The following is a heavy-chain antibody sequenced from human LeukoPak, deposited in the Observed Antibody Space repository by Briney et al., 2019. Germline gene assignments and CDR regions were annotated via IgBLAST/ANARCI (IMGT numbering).Heavy chain of an antibody. V-gene: IGHV1-2*02. D-gene: IGHD3-10*01. CDR3: ARAPFRGVII. CDR2: INPNSGGT. J-gene: IGHJ4*02. CDR1: GYTFTGYY. Sequence: ASVKVSCKASGYTFTGYYMHWVRQAPGQGLEWMGWINPNSGGTNYAQKFQGRVTMTRDTSISTAYMELSSLRSEDTAVYYCARAPFRGVIIWGQGTLVTVSS.